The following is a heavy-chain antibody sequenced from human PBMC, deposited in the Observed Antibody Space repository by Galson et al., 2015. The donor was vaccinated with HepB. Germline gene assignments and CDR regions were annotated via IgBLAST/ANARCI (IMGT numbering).Heavy chain of an antibody. D-gene: IGHD5-24*01. J-gene: IGHJ5*02. V-gene: IGHV3-15*01. CDR3: TTDPEMATIT. CDR1: GFTFSNAW. Sequence: SLRLSCAASGFTFSNAWMSWVRQAPGKGLEWVGRIKSKTDGGTTNYAAPVKGRFTISRDDSKNALYLQMNSLKTEDTAVYYCTTDPEMATITWGQGTLVTVSS. CDR2: IKSKTDGGTT.